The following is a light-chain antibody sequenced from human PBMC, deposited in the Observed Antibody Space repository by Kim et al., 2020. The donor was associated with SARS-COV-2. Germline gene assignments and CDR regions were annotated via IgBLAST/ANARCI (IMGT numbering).Light chain of an antibody. CDR3: QQRSNWPPIT. V-gene: IGKV3-11*01. J-gene: IGKJ5*01. Sequence: EIVLTQSPATLSLSPGERATLSCRASQSVSTYLAWYQHKPGRAPRLLIYDASNRATGIPARFSGSGSGADFTLTISSLEPEDFAVYYCQQRSNWPPITFGQGTRLEIK. CDR2: DAS. CDR1: QSVSTY.